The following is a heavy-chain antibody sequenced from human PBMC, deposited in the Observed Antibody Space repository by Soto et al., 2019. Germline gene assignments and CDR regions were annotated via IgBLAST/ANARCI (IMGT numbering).Heavy chain of an antibody. J-gene: IGHJ6*02. CDR2: ISSSGSTI. V-gene: IGHV3-11*01. CDR3: ASPTVTPHYGMDV. Sequence: PGGSLRLSCAASGFAFSDHYMDWVRQAPGKGLEWVSYISSSGSTIYYADSVKGRFTISRDNAKNSLYLQMNSLRAEDTAVYYCASPTVTPHYGMDVWGQGTTVTVSS. D-gene: IGHD4-17*01. CDR1: GFAFSDHY.